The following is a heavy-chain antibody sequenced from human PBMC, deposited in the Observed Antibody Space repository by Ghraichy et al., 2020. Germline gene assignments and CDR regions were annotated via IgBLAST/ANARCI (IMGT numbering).Heavy chain of an antibody. CDR1: GFTFSNYW. CDR3: ARDRSGYCSSTSCYYGMDV. D-gene: IGHD2-2*03. J-gene: IGHJ6*02. CDR2: IKQDGSEK. V-gene: IGHV3-7*03. Sequence: GGSLRLSCAASGFTFSNYWMSWVRQAPGKGLEWVANIKQDGSEKYYVDSVKGRFTISRDNAKNSLYLQMNSLRAEDTAVYYCARDRSGYCSSTSCYYGMDVWGQGTTVTVSS.